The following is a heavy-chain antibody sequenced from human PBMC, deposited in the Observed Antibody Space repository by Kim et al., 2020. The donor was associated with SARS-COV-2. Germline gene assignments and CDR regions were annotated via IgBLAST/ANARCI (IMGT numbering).Heavy chain of an antibody. Sequence: ASVKVSCKASGYTFTSYAMNWVRQAPGQGLEWMGWINTNTGNPTYAQGFTGRFVFSLDTSVSTAYLQISSLKAEDTAVYYCARDLAPSCSSSWLPPYYYYDMDVWVQGARFTVSS. D-gene: IGHD6-13*01. CDR1: GYTFTSYA. CDR2: INTNTGNP. J-gene: IGHJ6*02. CDR3: ARDLAPSCSSSWLPPYYYYDMDV. V-gene: IGHV7-4-1*02.